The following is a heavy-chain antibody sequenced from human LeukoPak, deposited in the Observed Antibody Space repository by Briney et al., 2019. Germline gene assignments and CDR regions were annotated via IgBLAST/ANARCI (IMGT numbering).Heavy chain of an antibody. V-gene: IGHV3-73*01. CDR2: IRSKANSYAT. CDR3: TMYSSSSYVLY. J-gene: IGHJ4*02. Sequence: PGGSLRLSCAASGFTFSGSAMHCVRQASGKGLEWVGRIRSKANSYATAYAASVKGRFTISRDDSKNTAYLQMNSLKTEDTAVYYCTMYSSSSYVLYWGQGTLVTVSS. CDR1: GFTFSGSA. D-gene: IGHD6-6*01.